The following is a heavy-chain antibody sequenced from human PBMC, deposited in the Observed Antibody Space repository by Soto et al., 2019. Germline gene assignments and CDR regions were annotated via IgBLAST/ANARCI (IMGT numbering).Heavy chain of an antibody. Sequence: SVKVSCKASGGTFSSYAISWVRQAPGQGLEWMGGIIHIFGTANYAQKFQGRVTITADESTSTAYMELSSLRSEDTAVYYCATSNDYRNRGAPYWGQGTVVTVYS. CDR2: IIHIFGTA. CDR3: ATSNDYRNRGAPY. CDR1: GGTFSSYA. V-gene: IGHV1-69*13. D-gene: IGHD4-4*01. J-gene: IGHJ4*02.